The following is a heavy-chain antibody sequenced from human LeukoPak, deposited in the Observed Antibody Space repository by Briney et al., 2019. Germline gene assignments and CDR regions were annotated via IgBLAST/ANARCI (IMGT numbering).Heavy chain of an antibody. Sequence: GGSLRLSCAASGFTFSSYWMHWVRQAPGKGLVWVSRINSDGSSTSYADSVKGRFTISRDNSKNTLYLQMNSLRAEDTAVYYCAKTLGRKNYLFDYWGQGTLVTVSS. CDR3: AKTLGRKNYLFDY. CDR2: INSDGSST. J-gene: IGHJ4*02. V-gene: IGHV3-74*01. CDR1: GFTFSSYW. D-gene: IGHD1-7*01.